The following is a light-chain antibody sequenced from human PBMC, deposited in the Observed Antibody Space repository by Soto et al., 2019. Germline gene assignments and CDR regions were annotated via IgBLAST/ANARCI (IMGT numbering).Light chain of an antibody. CDR3: QQYEDLPLT. Sequence: DVQLTQSPSTLPASVGDRVAITCQATQNIFNYLNWFQQRPGKTPQLLISDASHLEPGVPSRFSGQRSGTDCTLIISDLQPEDFATYVCQQYEDLPLTFGGGTRVEV. CDR2: DAS. V-gene: IGKV1-33*01. CDR1: QNIFNY. J-gene: IGKJ4*01.